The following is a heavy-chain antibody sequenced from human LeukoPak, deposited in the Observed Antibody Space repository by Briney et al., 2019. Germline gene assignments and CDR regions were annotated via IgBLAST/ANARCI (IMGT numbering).Heavy chain of an antibody. Sequence: QASETLSLTCAVYGGSFSGYYWTWIRQSPGKGLEWIGEINHSGSTNYNPSLKGRVIISVDTSKNQFSLNLNSVTTADTAVYYCARLAYVGVSDAIGYYYYYIDVWGRGTTVTVSS. D-gene: IGHD2-2*02. CDR2: INHSGST. J-gene: IGHJ6*03. CDR1: GGSFSGYY. V-gene: IGHV4-34*01. CDR3: ARLAYVGVSDAIGYYYYYIDV.